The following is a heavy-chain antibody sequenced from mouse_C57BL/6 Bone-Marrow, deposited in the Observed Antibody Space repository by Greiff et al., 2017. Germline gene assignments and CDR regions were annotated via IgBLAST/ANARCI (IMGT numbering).Heavy chain of an antibody. V-gene: IGHV1-42*01. CDR1: GYSFTGYY. CDR2: INPSAGGT. D-gene: IGHD2-1*01. J-gene: IGHJ1*03. CDR3: ARKLYSWYFDV. Sequence: EVQLQQSGPELVKPGASVKISCKASGYSFTGYYMNWVKQSPEKSLEWIGEINPSAGGTTYNQKFKAKDTLTVDKSSSTAYMQLKSLTSEDSAVYYCARKLYSWYFDVWGTGTTVTVSS.